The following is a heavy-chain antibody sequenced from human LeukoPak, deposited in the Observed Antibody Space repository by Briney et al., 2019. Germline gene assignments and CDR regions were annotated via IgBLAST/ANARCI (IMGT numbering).Heavy chain of an antibody. V-gene: IGHV3-21*01. CDR3: ARDSGNYLDAFDS. CDR1: GFTFSRHS. Sequence: GGSLRLSCAASGFTFSRHSINWVRQAPGKGLEWVSSISSSSSYIYYADSVKGRFTISRDNAKNSLYLQMNSLRAADTAVYYCARDSGNYLDAFDSWGQGTMVTVSS. D-gene: IGHD1-7*01. J-gene: IGHJ3*02. CDR2: ISSSSSYI.